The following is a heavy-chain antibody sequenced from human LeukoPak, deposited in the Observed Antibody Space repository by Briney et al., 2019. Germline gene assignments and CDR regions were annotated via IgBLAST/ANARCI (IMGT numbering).Heavy chain of an antibody. CDR1: GFTFSSYG. CDR2: ISYDGSNT. V-gene: IGHV3-30*03. Sequence: GGSLRLSCAASGFTFSSYGMHWVRQAPGKGLEWVAVISYDGSNTYYADSVKGRFTISRDNAKNTLYLQMKSLRGEDTAVYYCARAPENYDVLTGYYGWYFDLWGRGTLVTVSS. CDR3: ARAPENYDVLTGYYGWYFDL. J-gene: IGHJ2*01. D-gene: IGHD3-9*01.